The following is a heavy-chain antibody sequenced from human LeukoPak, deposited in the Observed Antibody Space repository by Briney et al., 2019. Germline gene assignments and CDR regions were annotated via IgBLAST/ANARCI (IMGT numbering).Heavy chain of an antibody. CDR1: GGPISSSSYY. V-gene: IGHV4-39*07. CDR2: IYYSGST. CDR3: ARGIVPDY. Sequence: PSETLSLTCTVSGGPISSSSYYWGWIRLPPGKGLEWIGSIYYSGSTYYNPSLKSRVTMSVDTSKNQFSLKLSSVTAADTAGYYCARGIVPDYWGQGTLVTVSS. J-gene: IGHJ4*02. D-gene: IGHD2-2*01.